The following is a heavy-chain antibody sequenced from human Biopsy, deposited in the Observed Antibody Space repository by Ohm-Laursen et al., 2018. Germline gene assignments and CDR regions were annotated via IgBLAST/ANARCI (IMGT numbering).Heavy chain of an antibody. CDR2: VYYTGRT. J-gene: IGHJ2*01. V-gene: IGHV4-59*01. CDR1: GDSISSYY. D-gene: IGHD3-22*01. Sequence: SDTLSLTCTVSGDSISSYYWSWIRQPPGKGLQGIGYVYYTGRTDYNPSLQSLVTISVDTSKNHFSLRWRSVTPADTAIYYCARDRGYYSDRTVPGYFDLWGRGTLVTVSS. CDR3: ARDRGYYSDRTVPGYFDL.